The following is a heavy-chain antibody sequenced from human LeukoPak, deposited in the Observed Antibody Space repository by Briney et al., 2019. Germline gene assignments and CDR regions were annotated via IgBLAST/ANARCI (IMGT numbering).Heavy chain of an antibody. V-gene: IGHV3-23*01. J-gene: IGHJ4*02. Sequence: PGGSLRLSCAASGFTFSSFAMSWVRQAPGKGLEWVSAISGSGGSTYYADSVKGRFTISRDNSKNTLYLQMNSLRAEDTAVYYCAKHRRGWYYTEFDYWGQGTLVTVSA. CDR2: ISGSGGST. CDR3: AKHRRGWYYTEFDY. D-gene: IGHD6-19*01. CDR1: GFTFSSFA.